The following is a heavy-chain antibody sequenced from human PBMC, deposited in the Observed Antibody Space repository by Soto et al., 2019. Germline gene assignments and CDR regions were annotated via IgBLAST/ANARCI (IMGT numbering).Heavy chain of an antibody. D-gene: IGHD2-21*01. V-gene: IGHV4-31*03. J-gene: IGHJ6*02. CDR1: GVSVSCAGYY. CDR2: ISYSGST. CDR3: VRFVNYYYYSVDV. Sequence: QVQLQESGPGLVKPSQTLSLTCTVSGVSVSCAGYYWTWIRQPPGKGLEWMGYISYSGSTYYNPSLKSRITISLDTSKSQFSLKLTSVTAADTAVYYCVRFVNYYYYSVDVWGQGTTVTVSS.